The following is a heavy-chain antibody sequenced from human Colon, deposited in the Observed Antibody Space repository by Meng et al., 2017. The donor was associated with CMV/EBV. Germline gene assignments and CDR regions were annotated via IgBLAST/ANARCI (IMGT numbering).Heavy chain of an antibody. Sequence: GGSLRLSCAASGFTFDDHAMHWVRQVPGKGPEWVAGITWNSETIAYGDSVKGRFTVSRDNAKTALYLQMNSLRAEDTAVYYCARDCSSTSCYRTGFDPWGQGTLVTVSS. V-gene: IGHV3-9*01. CDR1: GFTFDDHA. D-gene: IGHD2-2*01. CDR3: ARDCSSTSCYRTGFDP. CDR2: ITWNSETI. J-gene: IGHJ5*02.